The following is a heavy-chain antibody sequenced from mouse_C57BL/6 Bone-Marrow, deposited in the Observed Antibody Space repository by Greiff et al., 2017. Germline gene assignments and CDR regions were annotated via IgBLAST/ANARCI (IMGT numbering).Heavy chain of an antibody. Sequence: QVHVKQSGAELARPGASVKLSCKASGYTFTSYGISWVKQRTGQGLEWIGEIYPRSGNTYYNEKFKGKATLTADKSSSTAYMELRSLTSEDSAVYFCARSPFYYYGSSPWYFDVWGTGTTVTVSS. V-gene: IGHV1-81*01. D-gene: IGHD1-1*01. CDR2: IYPRSGNT. CDR1: GYTFTSYG. CDR3: ARSPFYYYGSSPWYFDV. J-gene: IGHJ1*03.